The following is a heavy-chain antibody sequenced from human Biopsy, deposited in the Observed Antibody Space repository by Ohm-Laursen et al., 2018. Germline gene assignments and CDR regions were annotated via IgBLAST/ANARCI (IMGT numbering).Heavy chain of an antibody. J-gene: IGHJ4*02. Sequence: SLRLSCAASGFTFSNYGMHWVRQAPGKGLEWLAVIWYDGSNKYYGDSVQGRFTISRDNSKNTVYLQMNSLRAEDTAVYYCASRGYTDGDYDYWGQGTLVTVSS. CDR2: IWYDGSNK. D-gene: IGHD5-18*01. CDR3: ASRGYTDGDYDY. V-gene: IGHV3-33*01. CDR1: GFTFSNYG.